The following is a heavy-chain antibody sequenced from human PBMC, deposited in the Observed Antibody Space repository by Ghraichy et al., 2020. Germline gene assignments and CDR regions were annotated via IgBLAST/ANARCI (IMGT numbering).Heavy chain of an antibody. J-gene: IGHJ4*02. CDR2: IYYSGST. CDR3: ARLPDDYGDYGEDY. V-gene: IGHV4-39*01. Sequence: ESLNISCTVSGGSISSSSYYWGWIRQPPGKGLEWIGSIYYSGSTYYNPSLKSRVTISVDTSKNQFSLKLSSVTAADTAVYYCARLPDDYGDYGEDYWGQGTLVTVSS. CDR1: GGSISSSSYY. D-gene: IGHD4-17*01.